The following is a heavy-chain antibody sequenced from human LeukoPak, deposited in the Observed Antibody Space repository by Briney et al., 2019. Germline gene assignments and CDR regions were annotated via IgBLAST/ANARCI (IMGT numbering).Heavy chain of an antibody. D-gene: IGHD3-22*01. V-gene: IGHV1-69*01. CDR2: IIPIFGTA. Sequence: GSSVKVSCKASGGTFSSYAISWVRQAPGQGLEWMGGIIPIFGTANYAQKFQGRVTITADESTSTAYMELSSLRSEDTAVYYCAREARGYYYDSSGYFWGQGTLVTVSS. CDR3: AREARGYYYDSSGYF. J-gene: IGHJ4*02. CDR1: GGTFSSYA.